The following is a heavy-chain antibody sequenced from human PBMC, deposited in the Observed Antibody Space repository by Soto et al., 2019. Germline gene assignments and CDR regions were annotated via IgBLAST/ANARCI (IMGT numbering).Heavy chain of an antibody. CDR2: ISSSSSTI. V-gene: IGHV3-48*02. Sequence: GGSLRLSSAASGFTFSSYSMNWVRQAPGKGLEWVSYISSSSSTIYYADSVKGRFTISRDNAKNSLYLQMNSLRDEDTAVYYCARDMAAAGTGYYYYGMDVWGQGTTVTVSS. J-gene: IGHJ6*02. CDR3: ARDMAAAGTGYYYYGMDV. D-gene: IGHD6-13*01. CDR1: GFTFSSYS.